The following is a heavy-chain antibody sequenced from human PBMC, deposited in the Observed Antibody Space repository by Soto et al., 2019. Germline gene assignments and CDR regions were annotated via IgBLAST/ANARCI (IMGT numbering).Heavy chain of an antibody. CDR1: GGTFSSYA. Sequence: SLVKLSCKASGGTFSSYAISCVRQAPGEGLEWLGGTIPIFGTANYAQKFQGRVTITADESTSTAYMELSSLRSEDTAVYYCARVGAIAAAGTWLGYRPRDYGMDVWGQGTTVTVSS. J-gene: IGHJ6*02. D-gene: IGHD6-13*01. CDR2: TIPIFGTA. CDR3: ARVGAIAAAGTWLGYRPRDYGMDV. V-gene: IGHV1-69*13.